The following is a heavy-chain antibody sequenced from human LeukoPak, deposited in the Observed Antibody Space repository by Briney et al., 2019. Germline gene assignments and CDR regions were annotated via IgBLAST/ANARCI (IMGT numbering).Heavy chain of an antibody. Sequence: PGGSLRLSCAASGFTFSSYAMSWVRQAPGKGLEWVSTISGSGGSTYYADSVKGRFTISRDNSKNTLYLQMNSLRAEDTAVYYCANRDGGYNSVGAFDIWGQGTMVTVSS. D-gene: IGHD5-24*01. CDR3: ANRDGGYNSVGAFDI. CDR1: GFTFSSYA. CDR2: ISGSGGST. J-gene: IGHJ3*02. V-gene: IGHV3-23*01.